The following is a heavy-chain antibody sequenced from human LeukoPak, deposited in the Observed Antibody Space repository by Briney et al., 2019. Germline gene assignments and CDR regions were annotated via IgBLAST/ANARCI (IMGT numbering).Heavy chain of an antibody. CDR1: GGTFSSYA. V-gene: IGHV1-69*06. D-gene: IGHD3-9*01. CDR2: IIPIFGTA. J-gene: IGHJ4*02. CDR3: AKDVSRILTGARNYFDS. Sequence: SVKVSCKASGGTFSSYAISWVRQAPGQGLEWMGGIIPIFGTANYAQKFQGRVTITADKSTSTAYMELNSLRAEDTAVYYCAKDVSRILTGARNYFDSWGQGTLVTVSS.